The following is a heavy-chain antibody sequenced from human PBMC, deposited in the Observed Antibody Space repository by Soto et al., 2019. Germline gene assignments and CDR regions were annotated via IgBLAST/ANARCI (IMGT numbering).Heavy chain of an antibody. CDR3: VRDRQGDY. CDR1: GFTFSNYW. CDR2: IDHDGPT. J-gene: IGHJ4*02. V-gene: IGHV3-74*01. Sequence: EVQLVESGGGLVQPGGSLRLSCAGSGFTFSNYWMHWVRQAPGKGLEWVSRIDHDGPTDYADSVRGRFTISRENAENTLYLQMNSLRPEDTVVYYCVRDRQGDYWGQGTLVTVSS.